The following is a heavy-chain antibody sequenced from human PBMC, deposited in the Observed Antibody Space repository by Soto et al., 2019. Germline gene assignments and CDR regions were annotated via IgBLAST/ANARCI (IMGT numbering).Heavy chain of an antibody. CDR1: GFTFSDYA. J-gene: IGHJ6*02. D-gene: IGHD3-10*01. CDR3: AAPRDEYGSGVSWFTYGMDI. CDR2: LDGAGGST. Sequence: PWGSLRLSCVASGFTFSDYAMTWFRHVPGRGLEWVASLDGAGGSTYYADSVRGRFTISRDNSQNTLFLQMKRLTVDDTAVYYCAAPRDEYGSGVSWFTYGMDIWGQGTTVTVSS. V-gene: IGHV3-23*01.